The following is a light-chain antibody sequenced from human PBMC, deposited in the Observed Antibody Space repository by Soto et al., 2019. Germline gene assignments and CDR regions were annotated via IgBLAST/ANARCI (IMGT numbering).Light chain of an antibody. CDR3: QKYNSAPWT. Sequence: DIQMTQSPSSLSASVGDRVTITCRASQGIRNDLAWYQQKPGKVPKLLIYAASTLQSGVPSRFSGSGSGTEFTLTISSLQPEDVSTYYCQKYNSAPWTFGQGTKVEIK. V-gene: IGKV1-27*01. CDR2: AAS. J-gene: IGKJ1*01. CDR1: QGIRND.